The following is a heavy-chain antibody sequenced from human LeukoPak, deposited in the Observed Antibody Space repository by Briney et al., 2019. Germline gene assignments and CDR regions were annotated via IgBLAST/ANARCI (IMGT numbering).Heavy chain of an antibody. CDR1: GGSISSYY. J-gene: IGHJ5*02. CDR3: ARRGPLLWFGELLSRGTNWFDP. CDR2: IHTSGST. V-gene: IGHV4-4*07. Sequence: SETLSLTCTVSGGSISSYYWSWIRQPAGKGLEWIGRIHTSGSTNYSPSLKSRVTMSVDTSKNQFSLKLSSVTAADTAVYYCARRGPLLWFGELLSRGTNWFDPWGQGTLVTVSS. D-gene: IGHD3-10*01.